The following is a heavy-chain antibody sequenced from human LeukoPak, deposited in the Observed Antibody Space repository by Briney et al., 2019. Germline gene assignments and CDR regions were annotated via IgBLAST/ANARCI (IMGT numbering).Heavy chain of an antibody. Sequence: GGSLRLSCAASGFIFSSYTMNWVRQAPGKGLEWVSSISSSSSYIYYADSVKGRFTISRDNAKNSLYLQMNSLGAEDTAVYYCARSTVAATVAFDIWGQGTMVTVSS. D-gene: IGHD6-19*01. J-gene: IGHJ3*02. CDR2: ISSSSSYI. V-gene: IGHV3-21*01. CDR3: ARSTVAATVAFDI. CDR1: GFIFSSYT.